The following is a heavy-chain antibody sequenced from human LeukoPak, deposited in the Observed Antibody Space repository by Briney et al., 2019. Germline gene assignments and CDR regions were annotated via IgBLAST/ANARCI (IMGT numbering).Heavy chain of an antibody. CDR2: INPDGRDT. V-gene: IGHV3-7*01. CDR1: GFTFSRCW. Sequence: GGSLRLSRVVSGFTFSRCWMNWVRQAPGKGLEWVAHINPDGRDTYYVDSVKGRFTISRDNAQNSMYLQMNSLRVEDTAVYYCTSWGDTTAEYFQRWGQGTLVTVSS. CDR3: TSWGDTTAEYFQR. D-gene: IGHD2-21*02. J-gene: IGHJ1*01.